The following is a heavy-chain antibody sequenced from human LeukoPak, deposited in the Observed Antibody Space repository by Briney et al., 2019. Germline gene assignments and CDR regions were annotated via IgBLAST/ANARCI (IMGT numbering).Heavy chain of an antibody. CDR1: GYTFSNYN. Sequence: ASVKVSCKASGYTFSNYNIHWLRQAPGQGLEWMGIVNPSGDSTNYAQNFQGRVTMTGDTSTSTVYMELSSLRSEDTAVYYCARGGGDGSGSYAFDYWGQGTLVTVSS. V-gene: IGHV1-46*01. D-gene: IGHD3-10*01. J-gene: IGHJ4*02. CDR3: ARGGGDGSGSYAFDY. CDR2: VNPSGDST.